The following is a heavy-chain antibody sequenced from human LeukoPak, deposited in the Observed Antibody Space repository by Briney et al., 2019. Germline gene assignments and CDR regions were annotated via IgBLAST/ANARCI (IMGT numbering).Heavy chain of an antibody. CDR3: ARDLEGSGPDY. D-gene: IGHD6-19*01. V-gene: IGHV3-33*01. CDR2: IWYDGSNK. Sequence: GGSLRLSCAASGFTFSRHGMHGVRQAPGKGLEWVAVIWYDGSNKYYADSVKGRFTISRDNSKNTLYLQMNSLRAEDTAVYYCARDLEGSGPDYWGQGTLVTVSS. J-gene: IGHJ4*02. CDR1: GFTFSRHG.